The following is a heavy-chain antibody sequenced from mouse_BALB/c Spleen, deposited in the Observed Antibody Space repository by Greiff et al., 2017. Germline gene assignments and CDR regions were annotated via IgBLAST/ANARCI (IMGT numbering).Heavy chain of an antibody. CDR3: ARGYRYDDAMDY. V-gene: IGHV8-8*01. CDR1: GFSLSTSGMG. Sequence: QVTLKESGPGILQPSQTLSLTCSFSGFSLSTSGMGVGWIRQPSGKGLEWLAHIWWDDDKRSNPALKSRLTISKDTSSNQVFLKIASVDTADTATYYCARGYRYDDAMDYWGQGTSVTVAS. CDR2: IWWDDDK. J-gene: IGHJ4*01. D-gene: IGHD2-14*01.